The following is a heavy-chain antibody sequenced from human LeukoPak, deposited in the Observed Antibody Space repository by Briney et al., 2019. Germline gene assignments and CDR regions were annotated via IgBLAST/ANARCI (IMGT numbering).Heavy chain of an antibody. CDR1: GFTFGVYA. J-gene: IGHJ6*02. V-gene: IGHV3-74*01. D-gene: IGHD3-10*01. Sequence: GGSLRLSCTASGFTFGVYAMSWVRQAPGKGLVWVSRINSDGSSTSYADSVKGRFTISRDNAKNTLYLQMNSLRAEDTAVYYCARETGSGYGMDVWGQGTTVTVSS. CDR3: ARETGSGYGMDV. CDR2: INSDGSST.